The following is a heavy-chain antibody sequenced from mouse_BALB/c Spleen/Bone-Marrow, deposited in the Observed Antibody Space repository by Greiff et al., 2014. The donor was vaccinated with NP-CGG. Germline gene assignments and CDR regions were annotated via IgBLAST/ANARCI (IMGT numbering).Heavy chain of an antibody. D-gene: IGHD2-1*01. CDR1: GYTFTSYW. CDR2: IYPSDSYT. J-gene: IGHJ3*01. Sequence: VQLQQSGAELVRPGASVKLSCKASGYTFTSYWINWVKQRPGQGLEWIGNIYPSDSYTNYNQKFKDKATLTVDKFSSTAYMQLSSPTSEDSAVYYCTRREGNYAFAYWGQGTLVTVSA. CDR3: TRREGNYAFAY. V-gene: IGHV1-69*02.